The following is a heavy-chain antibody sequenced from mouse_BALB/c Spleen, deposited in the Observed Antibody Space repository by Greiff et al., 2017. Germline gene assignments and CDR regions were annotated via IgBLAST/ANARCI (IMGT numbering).Heavy chain of an antibody. CDR3: AIPSYYSYWYFDV. CDR1: GYTFTDYN. J-gene: IGHJ1*01. Sequence: VQLQQSGPELVKPGASVKISCKASGYTFTDYNMHWVKQSHGKSLEWIGYIYPYNGGTGYNQKFKSKATLTVDNSSSTAYMELRSLTSEDSAVYYCAIPSYYSYWYFDVWGAGTTVTVSS. CDR2: IYPYNGGT. V-gene: IGHV1S29*02. D-gene: IGHD2-12*01.